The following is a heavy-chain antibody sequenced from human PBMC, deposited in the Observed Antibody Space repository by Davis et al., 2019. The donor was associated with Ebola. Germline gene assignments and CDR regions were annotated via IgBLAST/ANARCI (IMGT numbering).Heavy chain of an antibody. J-gene: IGHJ6*02. CDR3: AREYRVVVVVAATGRYYYGMDV. CDR1: GGTFSSYA. D-gene: IGHD2-15*01. V-gene: IGHV1-69*06. CDR2: IIPIFGTA. Sequence: SVKVSCKASGGTFSSYAISWVRQAPGQGLEWMGGIIPIFGTANYAQKFQGRVTITADKSTSTAYMELGSLRSEDTAVYYCAREYRVVVVVAATGRYYYGMDVWGQGTTVTVSS.